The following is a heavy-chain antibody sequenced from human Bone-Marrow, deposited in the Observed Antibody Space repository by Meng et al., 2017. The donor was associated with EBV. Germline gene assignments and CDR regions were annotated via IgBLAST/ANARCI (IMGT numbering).Heavy chain of an antibody. CDR1: GFTFSSYA. D-gene: IGHD1-26*01. CDR3: AKDYVRSYGVGYFDY. Sequence: EVQLXXXXXGLVXPXXXLRLXXXASGFTFSSYAMSWVRQAPGKGLEWVSAISGSGGSTYYADSVKGRFTISRDNSKNTLYLQMNSLRAEDTAVYYCAKDYVRSYGVGYFDYWGQGTLVTISS. CDR2: ISGSGGST. V-gene: IGHV3-23*01. J-gene: IGHJ4*02.